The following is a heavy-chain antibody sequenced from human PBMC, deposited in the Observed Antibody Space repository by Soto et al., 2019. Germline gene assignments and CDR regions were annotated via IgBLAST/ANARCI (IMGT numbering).Heavy chain of an antibody. J-gene: IGHJ6*03. Sequence: EVQLVESGGGLIQPGGSLRLSCAASGFTFSSTWMYWVRQVPGKGLVWVSRINRDGSSTSHADFVEGRFTISRDNATNTLYLEMNGLRVEDTAVYYCVGGAPMAVWGKGTTVTVSS. CDR1: GFTFSSTW. V-gene: IGHV3-74*01. CDR3: VGGAPMAV. CDR2: INRDGSST.